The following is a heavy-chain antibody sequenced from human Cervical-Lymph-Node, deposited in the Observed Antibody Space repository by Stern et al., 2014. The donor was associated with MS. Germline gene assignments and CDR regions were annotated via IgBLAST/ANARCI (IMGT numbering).Heavy chain of an antibody. Sequence: DQLVESGAEVKKPGDSVTLSCKASGYTFTSYGISWVRHDPGQGIEREGWISSYNGNTSYAQKRQGSVTMTTDTATSTAYMEVRSLRSDVTSVYYCARGLLGSENAFDIWGQGTMVTVSS. CDR1: GYTFTSYG. J-gene: IGHJ3*02. CDR3: ARGLLGSENAFDI. V-gene: IGHV1-18*01. D-gene: IGHD2-15*01. CDR2: ISSYNGNT.